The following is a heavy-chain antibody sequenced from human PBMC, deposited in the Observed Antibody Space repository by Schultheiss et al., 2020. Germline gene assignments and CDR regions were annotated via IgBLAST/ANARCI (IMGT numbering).Heavy chain of an antibody. CDR2: IYYSGST. Sequence: SETLSLTCTVSGGSISSSSYYWGWIRQPPGKGLEWIGSIYYSGSTNYNPSLKSRVTISVDTSKNQFSLKLSAVTAADTAVYFCARGARATSSPYYYYGMDVWGQGTTVTVSS. V-gene: IGHV4-39*07. CDR3: ARGARATSSPYYYYGMDV. CDR1: GGSISSSSYY. D-gene: IGHD1-26*01. J-gene: IGHJ6*02.